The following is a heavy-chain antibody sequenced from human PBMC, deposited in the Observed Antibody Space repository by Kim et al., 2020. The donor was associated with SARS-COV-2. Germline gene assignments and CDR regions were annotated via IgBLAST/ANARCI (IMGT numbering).Heavy chain of an antibody. Sequence: SETLSLTCTVSGGSISSSSYYWGWIRQPPGKGLEWIGSIYYSGSTYYNPSLKSRVTISVDTSKNQFSLKLSSVTAADTAVYYCARGRMTTVSVGWFDPWGQGTLVTVSS. CDR3: ARGRMTTVSVGWFDP. D-gene: IGHD4-4*01. V-gene: IGHV4-39*07. CDR2: IYYSGST. CDR1: GGSISSSSYY. J-gene: IGHJ5*02.